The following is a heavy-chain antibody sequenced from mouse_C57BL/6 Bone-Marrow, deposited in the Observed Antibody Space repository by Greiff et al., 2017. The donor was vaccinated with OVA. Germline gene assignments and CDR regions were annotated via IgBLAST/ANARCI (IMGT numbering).Heavy chain of an antibody. J-gene: IGHJ2*01. CDR1: GFTLSSYG. CDR3: ARPRGSSLYYFDY. V-gene: IGHV5-6*01. CDR2: ISSGGSYT. D-gene: IGHD1-1*01. Sequence: EVQLVESGGDLVKPGGSLKLSCAASGFTLSSYGMSWVRQTPDKRLEWVATISSGGSYTYYPDSVKGRFTISRDNAKNTLYLQMSSLKSEDTAMYYCARPRGSSLYYFDYWGQGTTLTVSS.